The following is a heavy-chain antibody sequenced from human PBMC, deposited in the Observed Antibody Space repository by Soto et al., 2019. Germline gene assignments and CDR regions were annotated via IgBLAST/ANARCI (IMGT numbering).Heavy chain of an antibody. V-gene: IGHV6-1*01. Sequence: SQTLSLTCAISGDSVSSNSAAWNWIRQSPSRGLEWLGRTYYRSKWYNDYAVSVKSRITINPDTSKNQFSLQLNSVTPEDTAVYYCARETIGAAGAGPNYYYGMDVWGQGTTVTVS. D-gene: IGHD6-13*01. J-gene: IGHJ6*02. CDR1: GDSVSSNSAA. CDR3: ARETIGAAGAGPNYYYGMDV. CDR2: TYYRSKWYN.